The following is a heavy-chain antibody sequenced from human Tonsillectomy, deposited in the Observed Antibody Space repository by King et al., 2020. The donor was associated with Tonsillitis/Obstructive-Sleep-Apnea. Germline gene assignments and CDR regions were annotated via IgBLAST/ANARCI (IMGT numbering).Heavy chain of an antibody. CDR3: ARDSDDAFDI. Sequence: VQLVESGGGLVKPGGSLRLSCAASGFTFSSFSMNWVRQAPGKGLEWVSSISSTGSYIYYADSVKGRFTISRDNAKNSLFLQMDSLRPEDTAMYYCARDSDDAFDIWGQGTMVTVSS. J-gene: IGHJ3*02. CDR2: ISSTGSYI. CDR1: GFTFSSFS. V-gene: IGHV3-21*01.